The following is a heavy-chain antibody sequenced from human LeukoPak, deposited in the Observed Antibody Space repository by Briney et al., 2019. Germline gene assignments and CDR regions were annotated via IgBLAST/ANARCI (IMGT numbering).Heavy chain of an antibody. CDR3: AGDSRYGLLPRYYGMDV. D-gene: IGHD5-18*01. V-gene: IGHV3-21*01. J-gene: IGHJ6*02. Sequence: GGSLRLSCAASGFIISSYSMNWVRQAPGKGLEWVSSISSTSTYIYYTDSVRGRFTISRDNAKNSLYLQMNSLRAEDTAVYYCAGDSRYGLLPRYYGMDVWGQGTTVTVSS. CDR2: ISSTSTYI. CDR1: GFIISSYS.